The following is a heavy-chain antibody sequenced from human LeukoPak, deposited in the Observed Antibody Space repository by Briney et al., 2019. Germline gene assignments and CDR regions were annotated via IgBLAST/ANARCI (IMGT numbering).Heavy chain of an antibody. CDR1: GGSISSSSYY. D-gene: IGHD4-17*01. V-gene: IGHV4-39*07. CDR3: ARDERAVYGDYPGY. J-gene: IGHJ4*02. Sequence: SETLSLTCTVSGGSISSSSYYWGWIRQPPGKGLEWIGSIYYSGSTYYNPSLKSRVAISVDTSKNQFSPKLSSVTAADTAVYYCARDERAVYGDYPGYWGQGTLVTVSS. CDR2: IYYSGST.